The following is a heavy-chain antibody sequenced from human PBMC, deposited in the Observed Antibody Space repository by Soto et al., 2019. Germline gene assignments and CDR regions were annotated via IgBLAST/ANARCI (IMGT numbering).Heavy chain of an antibody. Sequence: GGSLRLSCAASGFTFSSYSMNWVRQAPGKGLEWVSSISSSSSYIYYADSVKGRFTISRDNAKNSLYLQMNSLRAEDTAVYYCARDRSSADVDYWGQGTLVTVSS. CDR1: GFTFSSYS. CDR2: ISSSSSYI. D-gene: IGHD3-16*02. CDR3: ARDRSSADVDY. V-gene: IGHV3-21*01. J-gene: IGHJ4*02.